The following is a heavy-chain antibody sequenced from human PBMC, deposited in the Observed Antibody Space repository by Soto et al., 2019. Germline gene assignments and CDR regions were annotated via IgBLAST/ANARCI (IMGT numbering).Heavy chain of an antibody. D-gene: IGHD3-22*01. Sequence: ASVKVSCKVSGYTLTELSMHWVRQAPGKGLEWMGGFDPEDGETIYAQKFQGRVTMTEDTSTDTAYMELSSLRSEDMAVYYCATANYDSSGYYYFDYWGQGTLVTVSS. CDR3: ATANYDSSGYYYFDY. J-gene: IGHJ4*02. CDR1: GYTLTELS. V-gene: IGHV1-24*01. CDR2: FDPEDGET.